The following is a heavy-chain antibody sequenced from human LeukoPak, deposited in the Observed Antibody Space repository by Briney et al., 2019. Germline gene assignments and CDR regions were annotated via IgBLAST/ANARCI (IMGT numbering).Heavy chain of an antibody. J-gene: IGHJ5*02. CDR2: IYYSGST. CDR1: GGSISSYY. CDR3: AGDRAGDRNNWFDP. D-gene: IGHD7-27*01. Sequence: PSETLSLTCTASGGSISSYYWSWIRQPPGKGLEWIGYIYYSGSTNYNPSLKSRVTISVDTSKDQFSLKLSSVTAADTAVDYCAGDRAGDRNNWFDPWGQGTLVTVSS. V-gene: IGHV4-59*01.